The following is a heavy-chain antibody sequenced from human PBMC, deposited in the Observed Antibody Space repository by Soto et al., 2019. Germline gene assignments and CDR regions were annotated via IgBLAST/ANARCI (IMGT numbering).Heavy chain of an antibody. CDR2: INAGNGNT. Sequence: GASVKVSCKASGYTFTSYAMHWVRQAPGQRLEWMGWINAGNGNTKYSQKFQGRVTITRDTSASTAYMELSSLRSEDTAVYYCARGINDEQQLSEVLFDYWGQGTLVTVSS. V-gene: IGHV1-3*01. D-gene: IGHD6-13*01. CDR1: GYTFTSYA. J-gene: IGHJ4*02. CDR3: ARGINDEQQLSEVLFDY.